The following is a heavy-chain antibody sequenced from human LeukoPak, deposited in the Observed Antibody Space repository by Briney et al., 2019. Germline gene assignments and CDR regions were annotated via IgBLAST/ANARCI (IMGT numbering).Heavy chain of an antibody. CDR1: GGSISSSNW. J-gene: IGHJ3*02. V-gene: IGHV4-4*02. CDR2: IYHSGST. D-gene: IGHD6-13*01. Sequence: PSEALSLTCAVSGGSISSSNWWSWVRQPPGKGLEWIGEIYHSGSTNYNPPLKSRVTISVDKSKNQFSLKLSSVTAADTAVYYCARVGSSSWYAFDIWGQGTMVTVSS. CDR3: ARVGSSSWYAFDI.